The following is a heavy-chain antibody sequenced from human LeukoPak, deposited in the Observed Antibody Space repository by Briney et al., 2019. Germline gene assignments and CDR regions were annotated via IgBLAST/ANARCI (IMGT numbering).Heavy chain of an antibody. CDR1: GFTFSSYA. D-gene: IGHD6-6*01. J-gene: IGHJ4*02. V-gene: IGHV3-30-3*01. CDR3: ARDFSQLGPIDY. Sequence: PGRSLRLSCAASGFTFSSYAMHWVRQAPGKGLEWVAVISYDGSNKYYADSVKGRFTISRDNSKNTLYLQMNSLRAEDTAVYYCARDFSQLGPIDYWAREPWSPSPQ. CDR2: ISYDGSNK.